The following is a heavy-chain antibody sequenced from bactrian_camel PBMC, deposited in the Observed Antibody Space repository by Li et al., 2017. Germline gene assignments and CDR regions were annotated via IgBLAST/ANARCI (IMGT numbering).Heavy chain of an antibody. V-gene: IGHV3S55*01. CDR2: IDIDGRT. Sequence: VQLVESGGGSVQAGGSLTLSCEASGYTYSKYCMAWFRQAPGQEREGVASIDIDGRTKYADFVKGRFTISKDNSKNTLYLQMDNLEPEDTAMYICAAAPEGTWRFPPRLGDFYVWGQGTQVTVS. CDR1: GYTYSKYC. CDR3: AAAPEGTWRFPPRLGDFYV. J-gene: IGHJ4*01. D-gene: IGHD3*01.